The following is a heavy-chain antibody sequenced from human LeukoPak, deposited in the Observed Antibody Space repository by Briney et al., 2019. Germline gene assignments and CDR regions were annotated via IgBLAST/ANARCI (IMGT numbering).Heavy chain of an antibody. CDR1: GFTFSDYS. V-gene: IGHV3-21*01. CDR2: ISSSSSYI. D-gene: IGHD2-2*01. Sequence: GGSLRLSCAASGFTFSDYSMNWVRQTPRKGLEWVSSISSSSSYIYYADSVKGRFTISRDNAKNSLYLQMNSLRAEDTAVYYCARDQPGYCSSTSCYGDYYYYYMDVWGKGTTVTISS. CDR3: ARDQPGYCSSTSCYGDYYYYYMDV. J-gene: IGHJ6*03.